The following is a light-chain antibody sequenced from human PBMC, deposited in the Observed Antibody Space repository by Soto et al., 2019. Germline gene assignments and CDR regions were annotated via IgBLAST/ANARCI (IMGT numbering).Light chain of an antibody. CDR1: QSVSSH. CDR2: YAS. CDR3: QQRSSAIT. J-gene: IGKJ5*01. Sequence: EIVLTQSPATLSLSPGERATLSCRASQSVSSHLAWFQQRPGQAPRLLIYYASNRATGIPARFSGRGSGTDFTLTISSLEPEDFAVYYCQQRSSAITFGQGTRLEI. V-gene: IGKV3-11*01.